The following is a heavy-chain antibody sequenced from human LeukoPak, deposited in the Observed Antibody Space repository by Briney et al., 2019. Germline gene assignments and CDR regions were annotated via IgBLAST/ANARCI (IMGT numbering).Heavy chain of an antibody. CDR1: GFTFSDYY. J-gene: IGHJ6*02. CDR2: ISSSGSTI. Sequence: GGSLRLSCAASGFTFSDYYMSWIRQAPGKGLEWVSYISSSGSTIYYADSVKGRFTISRDNAKNSLYLQMNSLRAEDTAVYYCARDRDYYDSSGYYRYYGMDVWGQGTTVTASS. V-gene: IGHV3-11*01. CDR3: ARDRDYYDSSGYYRYYGMDV. D-gene: IGHD3-22*01.